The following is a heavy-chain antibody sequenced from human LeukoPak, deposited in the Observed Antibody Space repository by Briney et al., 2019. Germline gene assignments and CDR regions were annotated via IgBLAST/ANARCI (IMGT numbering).Heavy chain of an antibody. CDR3: AKLGEWELLPYYFDY. V-gene: IGHV3-53*04. CDR1: GFTVNTNC. CDR2: IYSGGTT. D-gene: IGHD1-26*01. J-gene: IGHJ4*02. Sequence: GGSLRLSCAASGFTVNTNCMTWVRQAPGKGLEWVSTIYSGGTTYYADSVMGRFTISRHNSRNTLYLQMNSLRAEDTAVYYCAKLGEWELLPYYFDYWGQGTLVTVSS.